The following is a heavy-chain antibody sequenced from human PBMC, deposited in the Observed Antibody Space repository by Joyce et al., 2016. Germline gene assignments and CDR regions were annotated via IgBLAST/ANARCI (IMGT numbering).Heavy chain of an antibody. CDR1: KFTFSNYW. V-gene: IGHV3-7*01. Sequence: EVQLVESGGGLVQPGGSLRLSCAASKFTFSNYWRSWVRQAPGKGLEWVANIKQDGSEKYYVDSVKGRFTISRDNAKNSLYLQMNSLRAEDTAVYYCARVRDYYGSGSQPLDYWGQGTLVTVSS. D-gene: IGHD3-10*01. J-gene: IGHJ4*02. CDR2: IKQDGSEK. CDR3: ARVRDYYGSGSQPLDY.